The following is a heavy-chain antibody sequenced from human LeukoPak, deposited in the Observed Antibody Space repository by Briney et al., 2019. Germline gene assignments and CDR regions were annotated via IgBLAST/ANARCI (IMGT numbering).Heavy chain of an antibody. CDR3: ARGFRDGYINSAPYFDY. J-gene: IGHJ4*02. CDR1: GGSFSGYY. D-gene: IGHD5-24*01. V-gene: IGHV4-34*01. CDR2: INNSGRT. Sequence: SETLSLTCAVYGGSFSGYYWSWVRQPQGKGREWSGEINNSGRTNYNPSLKSRVTISVDTSKNQSSLKLSSVTAADTAVYYCARGFRDGYINSAPYFDYWGQGTLVTVSS.